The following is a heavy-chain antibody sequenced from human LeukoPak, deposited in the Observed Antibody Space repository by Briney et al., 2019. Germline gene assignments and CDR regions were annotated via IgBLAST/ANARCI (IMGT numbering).Heavy chain of an antibody. CDR3: AKYDGGFSFDY. D-gene: IGHD2-15*01. Sequence: GGSLRLSCAASGFTFSSFWMSWVRQTPGTGLQWVANIKVGGTDKYYVDSVKGRFTISRDNAKNSLYLQMDRLRAEDTAVYYCAKYDGGFSFDYWGQGTLVTVSS. J-gene: IGHJ4*02. V-gene: IGHV3-7*01. CDR1: GFTFSSFW. CDR2: IKVGGTDK.